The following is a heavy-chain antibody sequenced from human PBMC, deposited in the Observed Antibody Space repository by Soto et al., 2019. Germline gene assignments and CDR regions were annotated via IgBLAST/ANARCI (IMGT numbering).Heavy chain of an antibody. CDR1: GFTFSSYS. D-gene: IGHD5-18*01. J-gene: IGHJ6*02. CDR3: ARDVGIAGGTATLYYYYYGMDV. Sequence: PGGSLRLSCAASGFTFSSYSMNWVRQAPGKGLEWLSYISSSSSTIYYADSVKGRFTISRDNAKNSLYLQMNSLRDEDTAVYYCARDVGIAGGTATLYYYYYGMDVWGQGTTVTVSS. CDR2: ISSSSSTI. V-gene: IGHV3-48*02.